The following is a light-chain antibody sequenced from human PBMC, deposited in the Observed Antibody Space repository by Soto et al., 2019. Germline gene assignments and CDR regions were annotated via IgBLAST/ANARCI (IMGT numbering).Light chain of an antibody. CDR3: SLSYSGLRV. Sequence: QAVVTHEPSLTVSPGGTVTFTCGSSTGTVTTSHYPYWFQQKPGQAPRTLIYDTDNKHSWTPARFSGSLVGGKPALTLSGAQPEDEADYYCSLSYSGLRVFGGGTKLTVL. V-gene: IGLV7-46*01. J-gene: IGLJ3*02. CDR1: TGTVTTSHY. CDR2: DTD.